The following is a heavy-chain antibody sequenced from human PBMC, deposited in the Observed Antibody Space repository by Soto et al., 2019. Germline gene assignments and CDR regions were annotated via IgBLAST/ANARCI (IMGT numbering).Heavy chain of an antibody. D-gene: IGHD3-3*01. V-gene: IGHV4-4*02. CDR1: NASISSRKW. CDR2: IYHSGSI. CDR3: AKEIWSGPMDV. J-gene: IGHJ6*02. Sequence: SETLSLTCTVSNASISSRKWWTWVRQTPGKGLEWIGEIYHSGSINHNPSLKSRVTMSVDNSKNTLYLQMNSLRAEDTAVYYCAKEIWSGPMDVWGQGTTVTVSS.